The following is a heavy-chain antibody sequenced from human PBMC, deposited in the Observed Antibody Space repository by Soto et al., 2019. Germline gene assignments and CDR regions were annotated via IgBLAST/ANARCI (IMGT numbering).Heavy chain of an antibody. Sequence: QVQLVQSAGEVKKPGASVKVSCKASGYSFTSYGISWVRRAPGQGLEWMGWISPYNGHTQFVERFQGRVTMTTDTATMTAYMELRNLRSDDTAHYYCARDLTIVPATHPRLENYGMDVW. D-gene: IGHD2-2*01. CDR3: ARDLTIVPATHPRLENYGMDV. V-gene: IGHV1-18*01. CDR2: ISPYNGHT. CDR1: GYSFTSYG. J-gene: IGHJ6*01.